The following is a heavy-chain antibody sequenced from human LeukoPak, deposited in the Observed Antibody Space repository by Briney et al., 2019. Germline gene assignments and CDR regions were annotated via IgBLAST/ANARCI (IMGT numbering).Heavy chain of an antibody. J-gene: IGHJ6*03. D-gene: IGHD3-10*01. Sequence: GGSLRLSCAASGFTFSSYSMNWVRQAPGKGLEWVSSISSSSSYIYYADSVKGRFTISRDNAKNPLYLQMNSLRAEDTAVYYCARASITSTYYHYYMDVWGKGTTVTVSS. V-gene: IGHV3-21*01. CDR1: GFTFSSYS. CDR2: ISSSSSYI. CDR3: ARASITSTYYHYYMDV.